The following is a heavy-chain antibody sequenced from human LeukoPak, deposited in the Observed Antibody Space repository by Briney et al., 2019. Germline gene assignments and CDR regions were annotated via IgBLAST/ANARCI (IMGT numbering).Heavy chain of an antibody. CDR1: GGSFSGYY. CDR3: AGARRGSSYYYYYMDV. V-gene: IGHV4-34*01. J-gene: IGHJ6*03. Sequence: SETLSLTCAVYGGSFSGYYWSWIRQPPGKGLEWIGEINHSGSTNYNPSLKSRATISVDTSKNQFSLKLSSVTAADTAVYYCAGARRGSSYYYYYMDVWGKGTTVTVS. CDR2: INHSGST. D-gene: IGHD6-19*01.